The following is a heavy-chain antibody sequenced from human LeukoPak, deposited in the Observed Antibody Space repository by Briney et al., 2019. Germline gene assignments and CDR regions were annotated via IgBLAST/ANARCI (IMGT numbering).Heavy chain of an antibody. D-gene: IGHD1-14*01. V-gene: IGHV4-4*07. CDR2: IYTSGST. CDR1: GGSISSYY. CDR3: ASTRTTAFMDV. J-gene: IGHJ6*04. Sequence: SETLSLTCTVSGGSISSYYWSWIRQPAGKGLEWIGCIYTSGSTNYNPSLESRVTMSVDTSKNQFSLKLSSVTAADTAVYYCASTRTTAFMDVWGKGTTVTVSS.